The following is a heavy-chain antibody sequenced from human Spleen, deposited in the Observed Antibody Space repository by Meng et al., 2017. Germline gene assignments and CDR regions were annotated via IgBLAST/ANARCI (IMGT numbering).Heavy chain of an antibody. V-gene: IGHV3-33*01. CDR2: IWYDGSKK. D-gene: IGHD3-16*01. CDR3: ARAGGGDANDY. CDR1: GFTFSSYG. J-gene: IGHJ4*02. Sequence: GESLKISCAASGFTFSSYGMHWVRQAPGKGLEWVAVIWYDGSKKYYADAVKGRYTISRDNSKNTLYLQMNSLRAEVTAVYYCARAGGGDANDYWGQGRLVTVSS.